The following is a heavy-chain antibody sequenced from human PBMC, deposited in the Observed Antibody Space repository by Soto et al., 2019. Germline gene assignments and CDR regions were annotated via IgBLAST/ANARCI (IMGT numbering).Heavy chain of an antibody. Sequence: SETLSLTCTVSGGSISSYYWSWIRQPPGKGLEWIGYIYYSGSTNYNPSLKSRVTISVDTSKNQFSLKLSSVTAADTAVYYCARDRITIFGVYYMDVWGKGTTVTVSS. CDR2: IYYSGST. V-gene: IGHV4-59*01. J-gene: IGHJ6*03. CDR1: GGSISSYY. CDR3: ARDRITIFGVYYMDV. D-gene: IGHD3-3*01.